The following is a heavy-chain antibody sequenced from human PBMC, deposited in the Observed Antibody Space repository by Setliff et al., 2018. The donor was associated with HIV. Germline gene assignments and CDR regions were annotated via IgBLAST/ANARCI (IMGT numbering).Heavy chain of an antibody. CDR3: AKGAGFYGDYTFDH. CDR2: IYSTGST. D-gene: IGHD4-17*01. Sequence: LSLTCTVSGPSINIHYWSWIRQSPGKAFEWIGHIYSTGSTNYNPSLQSRVTISMVASRNQFSLKVTSVTAADTAVYYCAKGAGFYGDYTFDHWGQGRQVTVSS. J-gene: IGHJ4*02. CDR1: GPSINIHY. V-gene: IGHV4-59*11.